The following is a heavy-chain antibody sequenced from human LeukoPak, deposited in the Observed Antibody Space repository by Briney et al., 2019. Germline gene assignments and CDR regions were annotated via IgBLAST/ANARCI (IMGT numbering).Heavy chain of an antibody. J-gene: IGHJ4*02. CDR1: GITLSNYG. CDR3: AKRGVVIRVFLVGFHKEAYYFDS. CDR2: LSGSGGGT. D-gene: IGHD3-10*01. V-gene: IGHV3-23*01. Sequence: GGSLRLSCAVSGITLSNYGMSWARQAPGKGLEWVAGLSGSGGGTNYADSVQGRFTISRDNPKNTLYLQMNSLRAEDTAVYFCAKRGVVIRVFLVGFHKEAYYFDSWGQGALVTVSS.